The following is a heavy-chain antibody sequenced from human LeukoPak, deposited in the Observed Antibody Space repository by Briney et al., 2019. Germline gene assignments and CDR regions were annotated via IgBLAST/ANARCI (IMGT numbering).Heavy chain of an antibody. V-gene: IGHV4-59*08. CDR1: GGSISSYY. CDR3: ARQGGYYDSSGYYTVIDI. CDR2: IYYSGST. D-gene: IGHD3-22*01. Sequence: PSETLSLTCTVSGGSISSYYWSWIRQPAGNGLEWIGYIYYSGSTNYNPSLKSRVTISVDTSKNQFSLKLSSVTAADTAVYYCARQGGYYDSSGYYTVIDIWGQGTMVTVSS. J-gene: IGHJ3*02.